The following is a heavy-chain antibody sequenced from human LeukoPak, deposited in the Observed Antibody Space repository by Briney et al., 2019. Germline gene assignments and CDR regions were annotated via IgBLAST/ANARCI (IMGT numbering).Heavy chain of an antibody. CDR1: GGSFSGYY. J-gene: IGHJ4*02. V-gene: IGHV4-34*01. CDR3: ASNTGTVFDY. CDR2: INPSRNT. D-gene: IGHD7-27*01. Sequence: SETLSLTCAVFGGSFSGYYWNWIRQPPGKGLEWIGQINPSRNTNYNPSLKSRVTISLEMSKHQFSLDLTSVTAADTAVYYCASNTGTVFDYWGQGALVTVSS.